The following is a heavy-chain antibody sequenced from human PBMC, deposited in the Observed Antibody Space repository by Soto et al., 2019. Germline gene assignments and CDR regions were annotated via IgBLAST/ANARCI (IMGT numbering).Heavy chain of an antibody. CDR3: ARIRGLGEVSAYFDQ. Sequence: TVSRGSITNYFWTWIRQPPGRGLEWIGYISYSGTTNYAASLKSRVTISVDTSANQFSLRVRTVTAADTAVYYCARIRGLGEVSAYFDQGGKGARVTV. D-gene: IGHD3-16*01. CDR2: ISYSGTT. CDR1: RGSITNYF. V-gene: IGHV4-59*01. J-gene: IGHJ4*02.